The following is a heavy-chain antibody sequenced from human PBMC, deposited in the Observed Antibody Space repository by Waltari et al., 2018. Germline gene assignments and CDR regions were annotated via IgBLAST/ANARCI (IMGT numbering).Heavy chain of an antibody. Sequence: EVQLVESGGGLIQPGGSLRLSCAASGFTVRNYIRWVHQAPGKGLEWVSVIYTGGSTDYADSVKGRFTISRDNSRNTLYLQMNSLRAEDTAVYYCATSMAVAGKGRGWFDSWGQGTLVTVSS. J-gene: IGHJ5*01. D-gene: IGHD6-19*01. V-gene: IGHV3-53*01. CDR3: ATSMAVAGKGRGWFDS. CDR1: GFTVRNY. CDR2: IYTGGST.